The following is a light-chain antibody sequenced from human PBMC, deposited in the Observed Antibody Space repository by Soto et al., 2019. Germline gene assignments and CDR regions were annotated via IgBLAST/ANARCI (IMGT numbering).Light chain of an antibody. Sequence: EIVLAQSPGTLSLSPGERATLSCRASQSVSSRYLAWYQQKPGQAPRLLIYGASNRATDIPDRFSGSGSETDFTLTISRLEPEDFAVYHCQQYGNSVTFGGGTKVEIK. CDR1: QSVSSRY. CDR2: GAS. J-gene: IGKJ4*01. V-gene: IGKV3-20*01. CDR3: QQYGNSVT.